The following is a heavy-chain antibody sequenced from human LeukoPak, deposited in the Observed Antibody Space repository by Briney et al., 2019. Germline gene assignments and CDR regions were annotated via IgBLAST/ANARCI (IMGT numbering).Heavy chain of an antibody. CDR2: IYYSGST. D-gene: IGHD2-21*02. V-gene: IGHV4-59*08. Sequence: SETLSLTCTVSGVTISSYYWSRIRQPPGKGLEWIGYIYYSGSTNYNPSLKSRVTISVDTSKNQFSLKLSSVTAADTAVYYCARRVTAPSGNWFDPWGQGTLVTVSS. CDR3: ARRVTAPSGNWFDP. CDR1: GVTISSYY. J-gene: IGHJ5*02.